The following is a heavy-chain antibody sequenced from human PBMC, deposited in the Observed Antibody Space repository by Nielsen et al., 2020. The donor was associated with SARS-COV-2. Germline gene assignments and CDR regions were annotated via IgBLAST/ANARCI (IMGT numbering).Heavy chain of an antibody. CDR1: GFAYNNYA. Sequence: SLKISCAASGFAYNNYAMNWVRQAPGKGLEWVSGISWNSGSIGYADSVKGRFTISRDNAKNSLYLQMNSLRAEDTALYYCAKASIDAFDIWGQGTMVTVSS. J-gene: IGHJ3*02. V-gene: IGHV3-9*01. CDR3: AKASIDAFDI. CDR2: ISWNSGSI.